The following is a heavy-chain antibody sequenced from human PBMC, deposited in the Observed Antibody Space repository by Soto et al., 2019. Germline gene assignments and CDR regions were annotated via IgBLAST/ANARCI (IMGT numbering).Heavy chain of an antibody. CDR3: AREGATRRPSRPAIGWLES. CDR1: GYTFSGYH. CDR2: INVYNGET. J-gene: IGHJ5*01. V-gene: IGHV1-2*02. D-gene: IGHD2-2*02. Sequence: ASVKVSCKASGYTFSGYHMHWVRQAPGQGLEWMGWINVYNGETNIAQKFQGRVAMTRDTSVTTAYVELSRLKFDDTAVYFCAREGATRRPSRPAIGWLESWGQGTLVTVSS.